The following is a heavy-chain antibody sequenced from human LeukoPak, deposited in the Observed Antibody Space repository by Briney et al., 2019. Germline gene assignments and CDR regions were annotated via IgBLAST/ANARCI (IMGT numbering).Heavy chain of an antibody. J-gene: IGHJ6*03. Sequence: GGSLRLSCAASGFTFSTYSMNWVRQAPGKGLEWVSSISSSSSYIYYADSVKGRFTISRDNAKNSLYLQMNSLRAEDTAVYYCARDGSPWDYYYYYMDVWGKGTTVTVSS. CDR3: ARDGSPWDYYYYYMDV. V-gene: IGHV3-21*01. D-gene: IGHD2-15*01. CDR1: GFTFSTYS. CDR2: ISSSSSYI.